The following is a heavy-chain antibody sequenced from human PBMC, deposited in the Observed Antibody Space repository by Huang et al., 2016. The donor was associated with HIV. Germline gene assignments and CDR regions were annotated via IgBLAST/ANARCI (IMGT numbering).Heavy chain of an antibody. D-gene: IGHD5-18*01. Sequence: QVQLVQSGAEVKKPGASVKVSCKASGYNFSSFGISWVRQAPGQGLEWGGWISVYNGNTKFAQKSQGRLTMTTDTSTSTAYMELRSLRSDDTAVYYCARGGGIQLWLLGYYYMDVWGNGTTVTVSS. V-gene: IGHV1-18*01. CDR1: GYNFSSFG. CDR2: ISVYNGNT. J-gene: IGHJ6*03. CDR3: ARGGGIQLWLLGYYYMDV.